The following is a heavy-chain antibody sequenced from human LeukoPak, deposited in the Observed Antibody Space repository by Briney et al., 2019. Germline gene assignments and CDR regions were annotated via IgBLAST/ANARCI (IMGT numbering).Heavy chain of an antibody. Sequence: PSETLSLTCTVSGGSISSYYWSWIRQPPGKGLEWIGEINHSGSTNYNPSLKSRVTISVKTSKNRFSLKLRSVTAADTAVYYCARVTGYTIEDYFDYWGQGTLVTVSS. CDR3: ARVTGYTIEDYFDY. CDR1: GGSISSYY. D-gene: IGHD3-9*01. V-gene: IGHV4-59*01. J-gene: IGHJ4*02. CDR2: INHSGST.